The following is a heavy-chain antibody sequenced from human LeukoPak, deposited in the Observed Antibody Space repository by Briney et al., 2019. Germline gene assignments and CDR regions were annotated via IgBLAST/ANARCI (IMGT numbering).Heavy chain of an antibody. CDR3: ARGDAGIEAAGNVLNFLDY. J-gene: IGHJ4*02. V-gene: IGHV3-23*01. D-gene: IGHD6-13*01. Sequence: ERSLRLSCAASGFNFSNYAMNWVRQAPGKGLEWVSIISGSGGSTHYADSVKGRLANSRDNSRNTVYMQMNSLRAEDTAVYHCARGDAGIEAAGNVLNFLDYWGQGILVTVSS. CDR1: GFNFSNYA. CDR2: ISGSGGST.